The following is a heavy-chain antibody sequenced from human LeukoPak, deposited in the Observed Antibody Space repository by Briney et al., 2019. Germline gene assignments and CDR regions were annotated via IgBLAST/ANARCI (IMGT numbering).Heavy chain of an antibody. CDR1: GGSISSYY. CDR2: IYTSGST. J-gene: IGHJ6*03. CDR3: ARDVYGYYGSGTVYYYYYYYMDV. V-gene: IGHV4-4*07. D-gene: IGHD3-10*01. Sequence: SETLSLTCTVSGGSISSYYWSWIRQPAGKGLEWIGRIYTSGSTNYNPSLKSRVTMSVDTSKNQFSLKLSSVTAADTAVYYCARDVYGYYGSGTVYYYYYYYMDVWGKGTTVTTSS.